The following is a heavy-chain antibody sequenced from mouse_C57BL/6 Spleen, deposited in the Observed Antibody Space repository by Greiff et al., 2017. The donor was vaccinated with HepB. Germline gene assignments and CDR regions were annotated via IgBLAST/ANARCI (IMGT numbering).Heavy chain of an antibody. D-gene: IGHD1-1*01. J-gene: IGHJ4*01. CDR3: ARSPYGSSYVGAMDY. CDR2: INPSSGYT. Sequence: VMLVESGAELARPGASVKMSCKASGYTFTSYTMHWVKQRPGQGLEWIGYINPSSGYTKYNQKFKDKATLTADKSSSTAYMQLSSLTSEDSAVYYCARSPYGSSYVGAMDYWGQGTSVTVSS. V-gene: IGHV1-4*01. CDR1: GYTFTSYT.